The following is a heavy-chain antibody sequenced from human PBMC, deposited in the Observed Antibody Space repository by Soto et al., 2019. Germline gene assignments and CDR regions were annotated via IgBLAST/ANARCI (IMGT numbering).Heavy chain of an antibody. J-gene: IGHJ4*02. CDR1: GFTFTNFA. D-gene: IGHD5-12*01. V-gene: IGHV3-23*01. CDR2: ITSSSDRT. CDR3: AEGGFYDGFDY. Sequence: PGGSLRLSCAASGFTFTNFAMSWVRQAPGKGLEWVSSITSSSDRTYYAASVKGRFTLSRDNSKNMVFLQMNSLRGEDTAVYYCAEGGFYDGFDYWGQGILVTVSS.